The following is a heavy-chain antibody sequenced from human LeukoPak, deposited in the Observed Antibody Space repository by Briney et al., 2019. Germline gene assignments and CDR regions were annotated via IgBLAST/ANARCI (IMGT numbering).Heavy chain of an antibody. D-gene: IGHD3-10*01. J-gene: IGHJ6*02. CDR1: VGTFSSYA. CDR3: ARSLLWFGERTLIYYYYYGMDV. V-gene: IGHV1-69*10. CDR2: IIHVLGIA. Sequence: NVSRKSSVGTFSSYAISGVRQAPGQGGEWMGGIIHVLGIANYAQKCQGRVTITADKSTSTAYMELSSMRSEDTAVYYCARSLLWFGERTLIYYYYYGMDVWGQGTTVTVSS.